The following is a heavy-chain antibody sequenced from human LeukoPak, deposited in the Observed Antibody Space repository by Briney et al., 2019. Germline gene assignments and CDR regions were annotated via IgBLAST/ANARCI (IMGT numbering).Heavy chain of an antibody. CDR3: ARGGVLIAGKKFDY. J-gene: IGHJ4*02. Sequence: PGGSLRLSCVASGFIFSTYVMSWVRQAPGKGLAWVSGISVSGGSTYYADSVKGRFTISRDNSKNTLYLQMNSLRAEDTAVYYCARGGVLIAGKKFDYWGQGILVTVSS. CDR1: GFIFSTYV. V-gene: IGHV3-23*01. CDR2: ISVSGGST. D-gene: IGHD6-13*01.